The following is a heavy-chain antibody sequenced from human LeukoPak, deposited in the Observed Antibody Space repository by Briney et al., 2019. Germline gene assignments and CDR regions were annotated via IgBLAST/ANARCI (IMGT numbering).Heavy chain of an antibody. CDR2: IIPIFGTA. Sequence: SVNVSCKASGGTFSSYAISWVRQAPGQGLEWMGGIIPIFGTANYAQKFQGRVTITADESTSTAYMELSSLRSEDTAVYYCARVGYYYDSSGYYLLKWGQGTLVTVSS. CDR3: ARVGYYYDSSGYYLLK. D-gene: IGHD3-22*01. V-gene: IGHV1-69*13. J-gene: IGHJ4*02. CDR1: GGTFSSYA.